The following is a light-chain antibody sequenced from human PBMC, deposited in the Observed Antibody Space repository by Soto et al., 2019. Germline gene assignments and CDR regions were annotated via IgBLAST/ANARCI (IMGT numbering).Light chain of an antibody. CDR2: GAS. V-gene: IGKV3-20*01. Sequence: EIVLTQSPGTLSLSPGERATLSCRASQSVSSNYLAWYQQKPGQAPRLLIYGASSRSTGIPDRFSGSGSGTDFTLTISRLDPEDFAVYYCHQYGTSPAHSFGQGTKLEVK. CDR1: QSVSSNY. J-gene: IGKJ2*03. CDR3: HQYGTSPAHS.